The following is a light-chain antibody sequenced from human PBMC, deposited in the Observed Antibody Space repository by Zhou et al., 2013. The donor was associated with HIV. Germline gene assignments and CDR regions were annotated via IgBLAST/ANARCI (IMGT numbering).Light chain of an antibody. J-gene: IGKJ2*01. CDR3: QQYNNWPHT. V-gene: IGKV3-15*01. CDR2: GAS. Sequence: EIVMTQSPATLSVSPGERATLSCRASRSVSSKLAWYQQKPGQSPRLLIYGASTRATGIPARFSGSGSGTEFTLTISSLQSEDFALYHCQQYNNWPHTFGQGTKLEI. CDR1: RSVSSK.